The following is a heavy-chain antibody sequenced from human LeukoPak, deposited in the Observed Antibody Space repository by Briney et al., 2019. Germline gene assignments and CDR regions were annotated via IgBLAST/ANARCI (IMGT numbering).Heavy chain of an antibody. D-gene: IGHD3-10*01. Sequence: GGSLRLSCAASGFTFSSYAMSWVRQAPGKGLEWVSAISGSGGSTYYADSVKGRFTISRDNSKNTLYLQMNSLRAEDTAVYYCAKGYGSGSSKGSIDYWGQGTLVTVCS. CDR2: ISGSGGST. V-gene: IGHV3-23*01. J-gene: IGHJ4*02. CDR1: GFTFSSYA. CDR3: AKGYGSGSSKGSIDY.